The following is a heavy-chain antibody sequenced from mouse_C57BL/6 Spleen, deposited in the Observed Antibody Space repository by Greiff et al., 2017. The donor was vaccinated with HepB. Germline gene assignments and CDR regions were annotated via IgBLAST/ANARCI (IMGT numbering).Heavy chain of an antibody. CDR2: IDPVNGGT. V-gene: IGHV1-15*01. CDR1: GYTFTDYA. J-gene: IGHJ2*01. CDR3: TRRNYYGSFDY. Sequence: QVQLQQSGAELVRPGASVTLSCKASGYTFTDYAMHWVKQTPVHGLEWIGAIDPVNGGTAYNQKFKGKSILTADKSSSTAYMELRSLTSADSAVYYCTRRNYYGSFDYWGQGTTLTVSS. D-gene: IGHD1-1*01.